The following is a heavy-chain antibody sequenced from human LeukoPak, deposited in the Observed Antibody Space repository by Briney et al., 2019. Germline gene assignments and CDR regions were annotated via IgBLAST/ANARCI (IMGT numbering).Heavy chain of an antibody. D-gene: IGHD3-22*01. J-gene: IGHJ4*02. V-gene: IGHV4-59*06. Sequence: SETLSLTCTVSGGSISSYFWSWMRQPPGKGLEWIGYIYYSGSTYYNPSLKSRVTISVDTSKNQFSLKLSSVTAADTAVYYCARTPPYYDSNGYYYVLDNWGQGTLVTVSS. CDR2: IYYSGST. CDR3: ARTPPYYDSNGYYYVLDN. CDR1: GGSISSYF.